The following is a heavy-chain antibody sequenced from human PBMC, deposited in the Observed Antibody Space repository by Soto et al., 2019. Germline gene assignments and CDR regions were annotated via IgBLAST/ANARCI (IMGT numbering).Heavy chain of an antibody. V-gene: IGHV3-53*04. D-gene: IGHD6-13*01. CDR3: ARGGSSSRTGWFDP. CDR1: GFTVSSNY. J-gene: IGHJ5*02. CDR2: IYSGGST. Sequence: EVQLVESGGGLVQPGGSLRLSCAASGFTVSSNYMSWVRQAPGKGLEWVSVIYSGGSTYYADSVKGRFTISRHNSKNTRYLQMNSLRAEDTAVYYCARGGSSSRTGWFDPWGQGTLVTVSS.